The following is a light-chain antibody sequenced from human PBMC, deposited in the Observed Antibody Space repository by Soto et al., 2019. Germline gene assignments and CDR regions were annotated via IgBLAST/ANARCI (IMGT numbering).Light chain of an antibody. CDR2: DAF. Sequence: EIVLTQSPVTLSLSPGERATLSCRASQSVSSYLAWYQQKPGQAPRLLIYDAFNRATGIPARFSGSGSGTDFTLTISSLEPEDFVDYYCQQRSNWPLTFGGGTK. V-gene: IGKV3-11*01. CDR3: QQRSNWPLT. CDR1: QSVSSY. J-gene: IGKJ4*01.